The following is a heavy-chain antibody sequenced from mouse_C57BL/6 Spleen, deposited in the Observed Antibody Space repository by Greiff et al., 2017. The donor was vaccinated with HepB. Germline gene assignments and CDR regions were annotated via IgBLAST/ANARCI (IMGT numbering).Heavy chain of an antibody. D-gene: IGHD3-3*01. CDR1: GYTFTSYW. CDR3: ARGGTRKWYFDV. CDR2: IYPGSGST. Sequence: QVQLQQPGAELVKPGASVKMSCKASGYTFTSYWITWVKQRPGQGLEWIGDIYPGSGSTNYNVKFKSKATLTVDTSSSTAYMQLSSLTSEDSAVYYCARGGTRKWYFDVWGTGTTVTVSS. J-gene: IGHJ1*03. V-gene: IGHV1-55*01.